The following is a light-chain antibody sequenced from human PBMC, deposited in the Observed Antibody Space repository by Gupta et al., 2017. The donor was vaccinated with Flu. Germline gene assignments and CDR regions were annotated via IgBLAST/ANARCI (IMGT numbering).Light chain of an antibody. J-gene: IGLJ1*01. CDR1: SSNIGSNT. CDR3: AAWDDRLNAYV. CDR2: SNN. Sequence: QSVLTQPPSASGTPGQRVTIPCAGSSSNIGSNTVNWYHQVPGRAPTLLIYSNNQWPSGVPDRFSGSKSGTSASLAISGLQSEDEADYYCAAWDDRLNAYVFGSGTKVTVL. V-gene: IGLV1-44*01.